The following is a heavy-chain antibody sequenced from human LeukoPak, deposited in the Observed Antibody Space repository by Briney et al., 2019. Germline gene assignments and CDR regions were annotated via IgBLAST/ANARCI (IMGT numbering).Heavy chain of an antibody. J-gene: IGHJ6*02. CDR2: ISGSGVST. CDR3: AKDAAGYGGYGLDV. D-gene: IGHD3-16*01. Sequence: GGSLRLSCAASGFTFSSYAMSWVRQAPGKGLEWVSAISGSGVSTYYADSVKGRFTISRDNSKNTLYLQMNSLSAEDTAVYFCAKDAAGYGGYGLDVWGQGTTVTVSS. CDR1: GFTFSSYA. V-gene: IGHV3-23*01.